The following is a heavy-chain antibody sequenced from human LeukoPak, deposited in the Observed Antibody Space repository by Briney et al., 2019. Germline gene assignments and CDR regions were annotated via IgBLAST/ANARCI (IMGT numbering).Heavy chain of an antibody. CDR1: GDSITNDKNC. V-gene: IGHV4-61*02. D-gene: IGHD2-21*01. CDR2: IYSRNT. Sequence: SQTLSLTCTVAGDSITNDKNCWNWIRQPAVKGLEWIGRIYSRNTIYNTSLRSRATISVDTYKNQFSLKLRSVTAADTAVYYCASLWSADSWGRGSLVTVSS. CDR3: ASLWSADS. J-gene: IGHJ4*02.